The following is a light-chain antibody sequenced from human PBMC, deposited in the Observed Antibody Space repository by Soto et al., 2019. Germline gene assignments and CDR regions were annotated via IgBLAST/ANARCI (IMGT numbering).Light chain of an antibody. CDR1: QSVSSN. CDR3: QQFNKWPLT. CDR2: GVS. Sequence: EIVMTQSPATLSVSPGERATLSCRASQSVSSNLAWYQQKAGQAPRLLIYGVSSRATGIPDRFSGSGADTDFTLTISGLEPEDFAVYYCQQFNKWPLTFGGGTKVDIK. J-gene: IGKJ4*01. V-gene: IGKV3D-15*01.